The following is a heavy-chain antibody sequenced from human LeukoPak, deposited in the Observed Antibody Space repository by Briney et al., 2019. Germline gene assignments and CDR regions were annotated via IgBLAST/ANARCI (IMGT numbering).Heavy chain of an antibody. J-gene: IGHJ4*02. V-gene: IGHV3-21*04. CDR3: AKEGYCSSTSCSDFDY. D-gene: IGHD2-2*01. CDR1: GFTFSSYS. CDR2: ITRSSPYI. Sequence: GGSLRLSCAASGFTFSSYSMNWVRQAPGKGLEWVSSITRSSPYIYYADSVKGRFTISRDNAKNSLYLQMNSLRAEDTAVYYCAKEGYCSSTSCSDFDYWGQGTLVTVSS.